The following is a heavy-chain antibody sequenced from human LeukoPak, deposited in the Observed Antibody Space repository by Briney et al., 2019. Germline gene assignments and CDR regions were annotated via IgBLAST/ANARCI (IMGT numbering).Heavy chain of an antibody. CDR1: GFTFSSYS. D-gene: IGHD4-17*01. V-gene: IGHV3-21*01. CDR2: ISSSSSYI. CDR3: ARATTVTIGPYYFDY. Sequence: GGSLRLSCAASGFTFSSYSMNWVRQAPGKGLEWVSSISSSSSYIYYADSVKGRFTISRDNAKNSLYLQMNSLRAEDTAVYYCARATTVTIGPYYFDYWGREPWSPSPQ. J-gene: IGHJ4*02.